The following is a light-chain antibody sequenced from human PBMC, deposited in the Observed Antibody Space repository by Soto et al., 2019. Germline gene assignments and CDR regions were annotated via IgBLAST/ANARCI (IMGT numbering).Light chain of an antibody. CDR1: ERINTY. J-gene: IGKJ4*01. Sequence: DIHMTQSPSSVSASVGYRFTITCRASERINTYLAWYQQQPGKAPKLLIYPASSLQSGVPSRFSGSGSGTEFTLTISNLQPEDFATYYCLQDYNYPLTFGGGTKVDIK. CDR2: PAS. CDR3: LQDYNYPLT. V-gene: IGKV1-12*01.